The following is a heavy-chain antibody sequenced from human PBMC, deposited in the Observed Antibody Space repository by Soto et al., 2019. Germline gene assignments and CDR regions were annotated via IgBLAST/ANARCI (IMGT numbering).Heavy chain of an antibody. Sequence: QVQLVQSGAEVKKPGASVKVSCKASGYTFTSYGISWVRQAPGQGLEGMGRINTYNGNTKYGQKLQGRVTMTTDTSTSSASMAVRCMRSDDTAVYYCARSWSVFHVPFDYWGQGTLVTVSS. V-gene: IGHV1-18*01. D-gene: IGHD3-10*02. J-gene: IGHJ4*02. CDR3: ARSWSVFHVPFDY. CDR2: INTYNGNT. CDR1: GYTFTSYG.